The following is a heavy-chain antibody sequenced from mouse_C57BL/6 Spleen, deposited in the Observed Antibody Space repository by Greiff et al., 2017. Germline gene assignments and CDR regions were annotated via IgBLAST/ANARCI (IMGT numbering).Heavy chain of an antibody. J-gene: IGHJ2*01. V-gene: IGHV14-4*01. D-gene: IGHD1-1*01. CDR3: TTLITTVVASFDY. CDR2: IDPENGDT. Sequence: VHVKQSGAELVRPGASVKLSCTASGFNIKDDYMHWVKQRPEQGLEWIGWIDPENGDTEYASKFQGKATITADTSSNTAYLQLSSLTSEDTAVYYCTTLITTVVASFDYWGQGTTLTVSS. CDR1: GFNIKDDY.